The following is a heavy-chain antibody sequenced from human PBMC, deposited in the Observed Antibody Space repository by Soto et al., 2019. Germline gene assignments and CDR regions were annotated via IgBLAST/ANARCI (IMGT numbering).Heavy chain of an antibody. D-gene: IGHD3-9*01. V-gene: IGHV3-7*01. J-gene: IGHJ6*03. CDR1: GFTFSSYW. Sequence: GGSLRLSCAASGFTFSSYWMSWVRQAPGKGLEWVANIKQDGSEKYYVDSVKGRFTISRDNAKNSLYLQMNSLRAEDTAVYYCARGHRDHDILTGYPVYHYYYYMDVWGKGTTVTVSS. CDR2: IKQDGSEK. CDR3: ARGHRDHDILTGYPVYHYYYYMDV.